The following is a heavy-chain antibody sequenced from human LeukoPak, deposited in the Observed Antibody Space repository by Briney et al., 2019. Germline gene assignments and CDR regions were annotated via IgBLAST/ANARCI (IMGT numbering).Heavy chain of an antibody. J-gene: IGHJ6*02. D-gene: IGHD2-2*01. CDR3: ARGGTRYCASTSCSDYYYYGVDV. CDR2: MNPNSDNT. Sequence: ASVKVSCKASGYTFSNYDINWVRQACGQGLEWMGWMNPNSDNTGYAQKFQGRVTMTTNTSINTAYMELSSLRSEDTALYYCARGGTRYCASTSCSDYYYYGVDVWGQGTTVTVSS. CDR1: GYTFSNYD. V-gene: IGHV1-8*01.